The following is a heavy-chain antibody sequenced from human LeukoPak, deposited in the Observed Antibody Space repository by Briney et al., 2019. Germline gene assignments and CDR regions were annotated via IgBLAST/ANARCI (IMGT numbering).Heavy chain of an antibody. J-gene: IGHJ5*02. CDR2: IYTSGST. CDR3: ARQIAIPFYYYGSGSYNNWFDP. Sequence: SETLSLTCTVSGGSISSGSYYWSWIRQPAGKGLEWIGRIYTSGSTNYNPSLKSRVTISVDTSKNQFSLKLSSVTAADTAVYYCARQIAIPFYYYGSGSYNNWFDPWGQGTLVTVSS. D-gene: IGHD3-10*01. CDR1: GGSISSGSYY. V-gene: IGHV4-61*02.